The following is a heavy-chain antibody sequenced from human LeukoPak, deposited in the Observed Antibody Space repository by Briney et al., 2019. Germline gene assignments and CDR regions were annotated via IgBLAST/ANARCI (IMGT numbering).Heavy chain of an antibody. V-gene: IGHV3-9*01. CDR2: ISWNSGSI. D-gene: IGHD4-4*01. CDR1: GFTFDDYA. CDR3: AKDNDYSNYGPGYFGY. J-gene: IGHJ4*02. Sequence: PGGSLRLSCAASGFTFDDYAMRWVRHAPGRGMEWVSGISWNSGSIGYADSVKGRFTISRDNAKNSLYLQMNSLRAEDTALYYCAKDNDYSNYGPGYFGYWGQGTLVTVSS.